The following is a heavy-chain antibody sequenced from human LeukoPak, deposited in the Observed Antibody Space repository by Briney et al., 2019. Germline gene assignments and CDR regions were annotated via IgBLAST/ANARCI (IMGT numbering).Heavy chain of an antibody. Sequence: SETLSLTCTVAGGTISSSSYYWGWIRQPPGKGLEWIGSIYYSRSTYYNPSLKSRVTISVDTSKNQFSLKLSSVTAADTAVYYCARFSGIVVVPAAMGEQRLVPGLDAFDIWGQGTMVTVSS. D-gene: IGHD2-2*01. CDR3: ARFSGIVVVPAAMGEQRLVPGLDAFDI. V-gene: IGHV4-39*07. CDR1: GGTISSSSYY. CDR2: IYYSRST. J-gene: IGHJ3*02.